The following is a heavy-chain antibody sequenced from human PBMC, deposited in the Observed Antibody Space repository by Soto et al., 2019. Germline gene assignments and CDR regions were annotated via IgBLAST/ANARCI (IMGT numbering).Heavy chain of an antibody. J-gene: IGHJ4*01. Sequence: EVQLVESGGGLAKPGGSLRLSCAASGFTFGNAWINWVRQAPGKGLEWVGRIKRKTDGGTSDFAPPVKGRFAISREDSKDMVNLQMNSLKTEDTRIYYCTTDSYTSMMIVRFDYWGHGTLVTVSS. D-gene: IGHD2-2*02. V-gene: IGHV3-15*07. CDR3: TTDSYTSMMIVRFDY. CDR2: IKRKTDGGTS. CDR1: GFTFGNAW.